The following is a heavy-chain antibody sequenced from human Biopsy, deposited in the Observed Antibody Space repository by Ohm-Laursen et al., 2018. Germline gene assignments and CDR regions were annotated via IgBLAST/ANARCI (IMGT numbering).Heavy chain of an antibody. Sequence: SLVKVSCKASGDTFSRSAFFWVRQAPGQGLVYLGRIIPIVGITNHAQTFQGRITLTADKSTFMVYMELSRLRSDDTAIYYCARGGSGSGYYGMDVWGQGATVSVSS. CDR3: ARGGSGSGYYGMDV. J-gene: IGHJ6*02. V-gene: IGHV1-69*04. D-gene: IGHD3-10*01. CDR2: IIPIVGIT. CDR1: GDTFSRSA.